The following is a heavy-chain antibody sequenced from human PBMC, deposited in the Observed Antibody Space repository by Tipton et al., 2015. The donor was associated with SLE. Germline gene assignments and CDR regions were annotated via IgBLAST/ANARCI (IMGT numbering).Heavy chain of an antibody. D-gene: IGHD3-10*01. CDR1: GFTFDDYA. CDR3: AKRSPSLDAFDI. Sequence: SLRLSCAASGFTFDDYAMHWVRQAPGKGLEWVSGISWNSGSIGYADSVKGRFTTSRDNAKNSLYLQMNSLRAEDTALYYCAKRSPSLDAFDIWGQGTMVTVSS. CDR2: ISWNSGSI. V-gene: IGHV3-9*01. J-gene: IGHJ3*02.